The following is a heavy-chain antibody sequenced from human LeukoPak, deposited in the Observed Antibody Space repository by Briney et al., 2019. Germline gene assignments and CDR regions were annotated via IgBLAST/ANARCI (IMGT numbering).Heavy chain of an antibody. CDR2: IYYSGST. CDR1: GGSISSGGYY. V-gene: IGHV4-31*03. D-gene: IGHD3-10*01. CDR3: AREAPSLYGSGSPIDY. Sequence: SRTLSLTCTVSGGSISSGGYYWSWIRQHPGKGLEWIGYIYYSGSTYYNPSLKSRVTISVDRSKNQFSLKLSSVTAADTAVYYCAREAPSLYGSGSPIDYWGQGTLVTVSS. J-gene: IGHJ4*02.